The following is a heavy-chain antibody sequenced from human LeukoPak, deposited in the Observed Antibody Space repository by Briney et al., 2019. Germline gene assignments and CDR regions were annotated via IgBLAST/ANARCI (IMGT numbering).Heavy chain of an antibody. CDR1: GFTFSDSW. D-gene: IGHD6-19*01. CDR3: ARDLEQWLEGTAFDI. Sequence: GGSLRLSCAASGFTFSDSWMTWVRQAPGKGLEWVANIKRDGSAKNYVDSVKGRFTISGDNAKNSLYLQMNSLRAEDTAVYYCARDLEQWLEGTAFDIWGQGTMVTVSS. J-gene: IGHJ3*02. CDR2: IKRDGSAK. V-gene: IGHV3-7*01.